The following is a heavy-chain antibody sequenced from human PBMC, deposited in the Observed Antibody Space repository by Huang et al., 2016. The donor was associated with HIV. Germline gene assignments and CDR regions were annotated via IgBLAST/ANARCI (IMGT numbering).Heavy chain of an antibody. CDR3: ARGSRQGKYYYGSGTAY. J-gene: IGHJ4*02. V-gene: IGHV3-74*01. CDR2: IKSDGSST. Sequence: EVQLVESGGGLVQPGGSLRLSCAASGFTFSSYWMHWGRQVPGKGLVCVSHIKSDGSSTSYADSVKCRFTISRDNAKNTLYLQMNSLRAEDTAVYYCARGSRQGKYYYGSGTAYWGQGTLVTVSS. CDR1: GFTFSSYW. D-gene: IGHD3-10*01.